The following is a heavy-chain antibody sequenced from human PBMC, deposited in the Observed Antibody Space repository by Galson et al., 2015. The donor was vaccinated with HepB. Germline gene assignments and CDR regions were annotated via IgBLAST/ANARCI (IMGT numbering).Heavy chain of an antibody. J-gene: IGHJ6*03. CDR1: GGSISSGGYY. CDR2: IYYSGST. D-gene: IGHD2-2*01. V-gene: IGHV4-31*03. CDR3: ARVEREVPAAEIYYYYYMDV. Sequence: TLSLTCTVSGGSISSGGYYWSWIRQHPGKGLEWIGYIYYSGSTYYNPSLKSRVTISVDTSKNQFSLKLSSVTAADTAVYYCARVEREVPAAEIYYYYYMDVWGKGTTVTVSS.